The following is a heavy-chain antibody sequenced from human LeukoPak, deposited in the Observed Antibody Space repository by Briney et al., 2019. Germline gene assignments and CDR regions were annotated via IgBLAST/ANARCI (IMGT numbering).Heavy chain of an antibody. J-gene: IGHJ3*02. CDR3: AKPYYYDSSGYRLGAFDI. Sequence: GGSLRLSCAASGFTFSSYSMNWVRQAPGKGLEWVSSISSSSSYIYYADSVKGRFTISRDNAKNSLYLQMNSLRAEDTAVYYCAKPYYYDSSGYRLGAFDIWGQGTMVTVSS. V-gene: IGHV3-21*01. CDR1: GFTFSSYS. D-gene: IGHD3-22*01. CDR2: ISSSSSYI.